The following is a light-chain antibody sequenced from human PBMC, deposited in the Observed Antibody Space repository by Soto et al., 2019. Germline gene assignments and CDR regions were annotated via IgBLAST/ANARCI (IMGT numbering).Light chain of an antibody. J-gene: IGKJ1*01. CDR1: QSVSSRS. CDR3: QQYGSSPTT. CDR2: GAS. V-gene: IGKV3-20*01. Sequence: IVLTQPPGTLSFSPVESATLSCSPSQSVSSRSLAWSQQKPGQAHTLLLYGASSRATGIPDRFSRSGSGTDFTLTISRLEPEDFAVYFCQQYGSSPTTFGQATKVDI.